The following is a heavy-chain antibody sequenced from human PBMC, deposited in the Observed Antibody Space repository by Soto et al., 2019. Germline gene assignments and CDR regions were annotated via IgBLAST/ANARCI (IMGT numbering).Heavy chain of an antibody. Sequence: EVQLLESGGGLVQPGGSLRLSCAASGFTFSSYSMTWVRQVPGKGPEWVSTIDPTGGQTFYAESVKGRFTISRDNYMNTVSLQMNSLRAEDTALYYCAGGGSLTGYYFEVWGQGTLVTVSS. CDR3: AGGGSLTGYYFEV. D-gene: IGHD3-9*01. CDR2: IDPTGGQT. J-gene: IGHJ4*02. V-gene: IGHV3-23*01. CDR1: GFTFSSYS.